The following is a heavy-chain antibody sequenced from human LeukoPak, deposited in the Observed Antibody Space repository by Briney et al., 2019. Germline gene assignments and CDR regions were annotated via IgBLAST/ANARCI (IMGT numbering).Heavy chain of an antibody. Sequence: PSETLSLTCAVYGGSFSGYYWSWIRQPPGKGLEWIGEINHSGSTNYNPSLKSRVTISVDTSKNQFSLKLSSVTAADTAVYYCARQLLWFGELADYWGQGTLVTVSS. J-gene: IGHJ4*02. V-gene: IGHV4-34*01. CDR2: INHSGST. CDR3: ARQLLWFGELADY. CDR1: GGSFSGYY. D-gene: IGHD3-10*01.